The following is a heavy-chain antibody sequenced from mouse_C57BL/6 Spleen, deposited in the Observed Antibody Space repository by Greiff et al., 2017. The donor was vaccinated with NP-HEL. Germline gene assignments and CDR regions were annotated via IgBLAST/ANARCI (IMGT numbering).Heavy chain of an antibody. Sequence: VQLQQSGPELVKPGASVKIPCKASGYTFTDYNMDWVKQSHGTSLEWIGDINPNNGGTIYNQKFKGKATLTVDKSSSTAYMELRSLTSEDTAVYYCARLPPNYYGSSPYDAMDYWGQGTSVTVSS. V-gene: IGHV1-18*01. J-gene: IGHJ4*01. CDR3: ARLPPNYYGSSPYDAMDY. D-gene: IGHD1-1*01. CDR1: GYTFTDYN. CDR2: INPNNGGT.